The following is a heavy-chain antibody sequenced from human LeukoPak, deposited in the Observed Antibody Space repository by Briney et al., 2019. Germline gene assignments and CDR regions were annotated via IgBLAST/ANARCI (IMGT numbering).Heavy chain of an antibody. Sequence: SETLSLTCTVSGGSISSYYWSWIRQPPGKGLEWIGYIHYSGSTNYSPSLKSRVTISVDTSKNQFSLKLSSVTAADTAVYYCARDAPSSSHFDYWGQGTLVTVSS. CDR3: ARDAPSSSHFDY. CDR1: GGSISSYY. D-gene: IGHD6-13*01. CDR2: IHYSGST. J-gene: IGHJ4*02. V-gene: IGHV4-59*01.